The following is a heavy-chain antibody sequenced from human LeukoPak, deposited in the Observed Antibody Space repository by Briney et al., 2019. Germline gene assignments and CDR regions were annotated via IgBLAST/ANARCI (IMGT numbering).Heavy chain of an antibody. Sequence: KPSETLSLTCTVSGGSISSSSYYWGWIRQPPGKGLEWIGSIYYSGSTYYNPPLKSRFTISVDTSTNQFSLKLSSVTAADTAVYYCARGYSYGYGAFDIWGQGTMVTVSS. CDR3: ARGYSYGYGAFDI. CDR1: GGSISSSSYY. CDR2: IYYSGST. V-gene: IGHV4-39*01. D-gene: IGHD5-18*01. J-gene: IGHJ3*02.